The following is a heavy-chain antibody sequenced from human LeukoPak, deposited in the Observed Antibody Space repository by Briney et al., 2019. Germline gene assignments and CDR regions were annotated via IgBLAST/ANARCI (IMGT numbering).Heavy chain of an antibody. V-gene: IGHV1-8*01. D-gene: IGHD2-2*01. Sequence: GASVKVSCKASGYTFTSYDINWVRQATGQGLEWMGWMNPNSGNTGYAQKFQGRVTMTRNTSISTAYMELSSLISEDTAVYYCARGQPPNRYYHYYYMDVWGKGTTVTVSS. CDR2: MNPNSGNT. J-gene: IGHJ6*03. CDR3: ARGQPPNRYYHYYYMDV. CDR1: GYTFTSYD.